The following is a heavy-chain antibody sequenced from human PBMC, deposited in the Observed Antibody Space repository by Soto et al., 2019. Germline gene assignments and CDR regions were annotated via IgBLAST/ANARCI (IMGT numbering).Heavy chain of an antibody. J-gene: IGHJ4*02. D-gene: IGHD2-21*01. Sequence: QVQLVQSGAEEKKPGASVKVSCKASGYTFTSYAMHWVRQAPGPRLEWMGWINAGNGNTKYSQKLQGRVTITRDTAASTAYMALSSLRAEDTAVYSGARGGEPIDSWGQGTLVTVSS. CDR1: GYTFTSYA. V-gene: IGHV1-3*05. CDR3: ARGGEPIDS. CDR2: INAGNGNT.